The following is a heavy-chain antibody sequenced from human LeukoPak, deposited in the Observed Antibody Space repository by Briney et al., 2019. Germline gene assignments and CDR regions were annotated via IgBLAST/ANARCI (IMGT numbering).Heavy chain of an antibody. CDR2: IYYSGST. D-gene: IGHD3-3*01. CDR1: GRPVSSGTYH. CDR3: ARVASGYDVFDI. Sequence: PSETLSLTCTLSGRPVSSGTYHGTWIRQPPGEGRVRIGYIYYSGSTDYNPSLKSRVTISVDTSKNQFSLKLSSVTAADTAVFYCARVASGYDVFDIWGQGTMVTVSS. J-gene: IGHJ3*02. V-gene: IGHV4-61*01.